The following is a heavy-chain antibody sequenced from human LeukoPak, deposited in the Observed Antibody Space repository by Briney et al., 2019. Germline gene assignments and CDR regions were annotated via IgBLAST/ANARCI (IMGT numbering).Heavy chain of an antibody. CDR2: IYYSGST. Sequence: SETLSLTCTVSGGSISSYYWSWIRQPPGKGLEWIGYIYYSGSTNYNPSLKSRVTISVDTSKNQFSLKLSSVPAADTAVYYCASTIAVAGNSSWFDPWGQGTLVTVSS. CDR3: ASTIAVAGNSSWFDP. J-gene: IGHJ5*02. D-gene: IGHD6-19*01. V-gene: IGHV4-59*01. CDR1: GGSISSYY.